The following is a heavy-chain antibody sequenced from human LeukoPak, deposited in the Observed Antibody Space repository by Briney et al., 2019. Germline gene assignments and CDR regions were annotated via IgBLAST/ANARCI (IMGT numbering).Heavy chain of an antibody. Sequence: GASVKVSCKASGYTFTGYYMHWVRQAPGQGLEWMGWINPNSGGTNYAQKFQGRVTMTRDTSISTAYMELSRLRSDDTAVYYCARRSNYYYYYGMDVWGQGTTVTVSS. J-gene: IGHJ6*02. CDR2: INPNSGGT. V-gene: IGHV1-2*02. CDR1: GYTFTGYY. D-gene: IGHD1-26*01. CDR3: ARRSNYYYYYGMDV.